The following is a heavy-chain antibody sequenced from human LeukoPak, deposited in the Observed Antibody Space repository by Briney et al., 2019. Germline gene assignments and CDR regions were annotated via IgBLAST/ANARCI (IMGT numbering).Heavy chain of an antibody. CDR3: ARDNYYASSGYYYIDY. CDR2: TSYDGSNK. V-gene: IGHV3-30-3*01. CDR1: GFTLSSYW. J-gene: IGHJ4*02. Sequence: GGSLRLSCAASGFTLSSYWMTWVRQAPGKGLEWVAVTSYDGSNKYYADSVKDRFTISRDNSKNTLYLQMNSLRAEDTAVYYCARDNYYASSGYYYIDYWGQGTLVTVSS. D-gene: IGHD3-22*01.